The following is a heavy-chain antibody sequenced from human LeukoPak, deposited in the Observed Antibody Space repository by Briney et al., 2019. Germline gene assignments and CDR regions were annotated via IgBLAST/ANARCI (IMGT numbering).Heavy chain of an antibody. V-gene: IGHV3-23*01. Sequence: GGSLRLSCVASGFTFKNYVMNWVRQAPGKGLEWLATIYGSGASISDADSVKGRFTTSRDNSNNTLYLQRNSLRAEHTAMYYCAKDLGWELPAEAYWGQGILVTVSS. CDR3: AKDLGWELPAEAY. CDR1: GFTFKNYV. CDR2: IYGSGASI. D-gene: IGHD1-26*01. J-gene: IGHJ4*02.